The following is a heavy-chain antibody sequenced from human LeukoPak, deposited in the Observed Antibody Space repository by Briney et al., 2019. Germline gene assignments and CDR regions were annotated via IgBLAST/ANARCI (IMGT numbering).Heavy chain of an antibody. CDR1: GYSFTDYY. D-gene: IGHD1-26*01. V-gene: IGHV1-2*02. J-gene: IGHJ4*02. CDR3: ARDGNFDY. Sequence: ASVKVSCKASGYSFTDYYIHWVRQAPGQGLVWMGWINPNSGGTNYVQKFQGRVSMTRDTSISTTYMELSRLRSDDTAVYYCARDGNFDYWGQGTLVTVSS. CDR2: INPNSGGT.